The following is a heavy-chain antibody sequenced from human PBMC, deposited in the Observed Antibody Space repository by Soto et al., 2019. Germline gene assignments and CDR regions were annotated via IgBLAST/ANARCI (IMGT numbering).Heavy chain of an antibody. J-gene: IGHJ4*02. Sequence: GGSLRLSCAASGFTFSDYYMSWIRQAPGKGLEWVSYISSSSSYTNYADSVKGRFTISRDNAKNSLYLQMNSLRAEDTAVYYCARTPDCTNGVCSAGFDYWGQGTLVTVSS. V-gene: IGHV3-11*06. D-gene: IGHD2-8*01. CDR2: ISSSSSYT. CDR1: GFTFSDYY. CDR3: ARTPDCTNGVCSAGFDY.